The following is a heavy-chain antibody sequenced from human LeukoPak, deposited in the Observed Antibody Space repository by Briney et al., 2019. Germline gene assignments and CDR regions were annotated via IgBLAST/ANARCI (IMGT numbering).Heavy chain of an antibody. D-gene: IGHD5-24*01. CDR3: ARSREPGRGGDY. CDR2: ISSDGTSP. J-gene: IGHJ4*02. V-gene: IGHV3-74*01. CDR1: GFSFSSYW. Sequence: GGSLRLSCAASGFSFSSYWMHWVRQAPGKGLVWVSRISSDGTSPSYADSVKGRFTLSRDNAKNTVYLQMNSLRAEDTAVYYCARSREPGRGGDYWGQGTLVTVSS.